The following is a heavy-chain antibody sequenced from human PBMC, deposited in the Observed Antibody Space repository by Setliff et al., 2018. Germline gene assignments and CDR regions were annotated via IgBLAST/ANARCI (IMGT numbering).Heavy chain of an antibody. Sequence: SETLSLTCSVSGDSISSSYWSWIRQPPGKGLQWIGYIYYSGNTNYNPSLRSRVTISVDTSKNQFSLRLNSVAAADTAVYYCARVGPRVIVRAMYNYYYMDVWGKGTTVTVSS. CDR1: GDSISSSY. D-gene: IGHD2-2*01. CDR2: IYYSGNT. J-gene: IGHJ6*03. V-gene: IGHV4-59*08. CDR3: ARVGPRVIVRAMYNYYYMDV.